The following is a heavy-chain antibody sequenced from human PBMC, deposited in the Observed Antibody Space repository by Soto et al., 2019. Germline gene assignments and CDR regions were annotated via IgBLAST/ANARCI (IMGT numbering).Heavy chain of an antibody. Sequence: QVQLQESGPGLVKPSQTLSLTCTVSGGSISSGGYYWSWIRQHPGKGLEWIGYIYYSGSTYYNPSLKSRVTISEDTSKNQFSLKLSSVTAADTAVYYCARGGYYDSSGYYYSDYWGQGTLVTVSS. CDR1: GGSISSGGYY. CDR2: IYYSGST. CDR3: ARGGYYDSSGYYYSDY. V-gene: IGHV4-31*03. J-gene: IGHJ4*02. D-gene: IGHD3-22*01.